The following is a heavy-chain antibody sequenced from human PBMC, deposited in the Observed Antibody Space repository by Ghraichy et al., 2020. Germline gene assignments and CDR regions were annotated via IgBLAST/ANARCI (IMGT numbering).Heavy chain of an antibody. J-gene: IGHJ3*02. CDR1: GFTFSSYA. Sequence: GGSLRLSCVASGFTFSSYAMTWVRQAPGKGLEWVSTITGSGGSTYYADSVKGRFTISRDNSKDTLYLQMSSLRAEDTAVYYCAKAGEYGSSSILYAYDIWGQGTMVTVSS. D-gene: IGHD6-6*01. CDR2: ITGSGGST. V-gene: IGHV3-23*01. CDR3: AKAGEYGSSSILYAYDI.